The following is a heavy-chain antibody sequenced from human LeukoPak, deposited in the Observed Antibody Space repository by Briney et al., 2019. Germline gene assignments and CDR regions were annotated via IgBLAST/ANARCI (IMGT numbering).Heavy chain of an antibody. CDR3: AKDGDIAMAGTLDY. D-gene: IGHD6-19*01. V-gene: IGHV3-23*01. CDR2: ISGSGGYT. Sequence: GGSLRLSCAASGFTFSSYDMSWVRQAPGKGLEWVSAISGSGGYTYYADSVKGRFTISRDNSKNTLYLQRNSLRAEDTAVYYCAKDGDIAMAGTLDYWGQGTLVTVSS. CDR1: GFTFSSYD. J-gene: IGHJ4*02.